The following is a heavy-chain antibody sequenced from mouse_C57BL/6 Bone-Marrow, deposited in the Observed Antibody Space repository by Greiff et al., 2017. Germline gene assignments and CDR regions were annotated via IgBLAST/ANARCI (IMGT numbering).Heavy chain of an antibody. Sequence: QVQLQQSGAELARPGASVKLSCKASGYTFTSYGISWVKQRTGQGLEWIGEIYPRSGNTYYNEKFKGKATLTADKSSSTAYMELRSLTYEDSAVYFCARLRLRRSWYFDVWGTGTTVTVSS. CDR1: GYTFTSYG. V-gene: IGHV1-81*01. CDR2: IYPRSGNT. J-gene: IGHJ1*03. CDR3: ARLRLRRSWYFDV. D-gene: IGHD2-4*01.